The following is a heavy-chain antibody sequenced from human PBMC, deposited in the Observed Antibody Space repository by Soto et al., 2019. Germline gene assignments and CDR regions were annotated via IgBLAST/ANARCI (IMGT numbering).Heavy chain of an antibody. J-gene: IGHJ4*02. CDR2: ISVSGGTT. V-gene: IGHV3-23*01. CDR3: AKHDQKVFTSLRGGFDY. CDR1: GFTFSSYP. Sequence: EVQLLESGGGLVQPGGSLRLSCAASGFTFSSYPISWVRQAPGKGLEWVSAISVSGGTTYYADSVKGRFTISRDNSNNTLCLQMNSLTAEDTAVYYCAKHDQKVFTSLRGGFDYWGQGILVTVSS. D-gene: IGHD4-17*01.